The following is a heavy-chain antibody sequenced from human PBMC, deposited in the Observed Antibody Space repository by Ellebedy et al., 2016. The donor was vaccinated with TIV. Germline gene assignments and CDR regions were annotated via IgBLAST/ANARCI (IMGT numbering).Heavy chain of an antibody. V-gene: IGHV3-30-3*01. CDR1: GFTFSSYA. Sequence: GESLKISXAASGFTFSSYAMHWVRQAPGKGLEWVAVISYDGSNKYYADSVKGRFTISRDNSKNTLYLQMNSLRAEDTAVYYCARAADTAMANWGQGTLVTVSS. J-gene: IGHJ4*02. CDR2: ISYDGSNK. D-gene: IGHD5-18*01. CDR3: ARAADTAMAN.